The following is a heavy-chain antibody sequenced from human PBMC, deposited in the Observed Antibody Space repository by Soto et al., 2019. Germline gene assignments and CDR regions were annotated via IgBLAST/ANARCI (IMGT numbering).Heavy chain of an antibody. J-gene: IGHJ4*02. CDR3: TRVGSESYYAAFDY. CDR2: IRSKGYGGST. V-gene: IGHV3-49*04. CDR1: GFTFGDYA. D-gene: IGHD1-26*01. Sequence: GGSLRLSRTASGFTFGDYAMSWVRQAPGKGLEWVGFIRSKGYGGSTAYAAYVTVRFTSSRDDSKSIAYLQMNSLKTEDTAVYYCTRVGSESYYAAFDYWGQGTLVTVSS.